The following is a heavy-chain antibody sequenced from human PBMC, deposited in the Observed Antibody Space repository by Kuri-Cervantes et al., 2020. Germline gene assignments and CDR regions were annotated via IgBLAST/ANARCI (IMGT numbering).Heavy chain of an antibody. CDR2: MNPNSGNT. Sequence: ASVKVSCKASGYTFTSYDINWVRQATGQGLEWMGWMNPNSGNTGYAQKFQGRVTMTRNTSISTAYMELSSLRSEDTAVYYCARDGVYLEMATPSEFDYWGQGTLVTVSS. V-gene: IGHV1-8*01. CDR3: ARDGVYLEMATPSEFDY. CDR1: GYTFTSYD. J-gene: IGHJ4*02. D-gene: IGHD5-24*01.